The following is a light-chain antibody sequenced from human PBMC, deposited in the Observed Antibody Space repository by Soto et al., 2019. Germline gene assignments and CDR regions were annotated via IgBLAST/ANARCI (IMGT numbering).Light chain of an antibody. CDR1: QSVSSSY. CDR3: QQYGSSLSIT. Sequence: EIVLTQSPGTLSLSPGERATLSCRASQSVSSSYLSWYQQKPGQAPRLLMYGASDRATGTPGRFSGSGSGTDFTLTISRLEPEDFAVYYCQQYGSSLSITFGQGTKVDIK. J-gene: IGKJ1*01. CDR2: GAS. V-gene: IGKV3-20*01.